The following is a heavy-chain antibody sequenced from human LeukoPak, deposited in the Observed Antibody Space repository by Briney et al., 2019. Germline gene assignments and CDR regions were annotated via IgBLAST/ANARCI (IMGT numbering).Heavy chain of an antibody. CDR2: IKQDGSEK. D-gene: IGHD5-18*01. CDR1: GFTFSSYW. J-gene: IGHJ4*02. Sequence: PGGSVRLSCAASGFTFSSYWMSWVRQAPGKGLEWVANIKQDGSEKYYVDSVKGRFTISRDNAKNSLYLQMNSLRAEDTAVYYCAREKGYSYGPYFDYWGQGTLVTVSS. V-gene: IGHV3-7*01. CDR3: AREKGYSYGPYFDY.